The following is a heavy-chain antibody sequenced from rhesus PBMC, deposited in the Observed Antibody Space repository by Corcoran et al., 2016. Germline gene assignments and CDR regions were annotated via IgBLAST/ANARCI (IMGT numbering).Heavy chain of an antibody. CDR3: ARGGSSGWFGY. CDR2: ITYSGST. Sequence: QVQLQESGPGLVKPSETLSLPSAVSGYSIRSGYYWTWIRHPPGKGLEWIGYITYSGSTSYNPSLKSRVTMSRDTSKNQVSLKLSSVTAADTAVYYCARGGSSGWFGYWGQGVLVTVSS. CDR1: GYSIRSGYY. J-gene: IGHJ4*01. V-gene: IGHV4-122*02. D-gene: IGHD6-31*01.